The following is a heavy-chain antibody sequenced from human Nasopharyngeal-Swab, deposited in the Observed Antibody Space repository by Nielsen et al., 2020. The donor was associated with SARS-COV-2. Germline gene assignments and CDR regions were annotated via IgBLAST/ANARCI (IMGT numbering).Heavy chain of an antibody. CDR2: ISSSGANA. D-gene: IGHD5-18*01. CDR1: GIIFSSFP. J-gene: IGHJ4*02. CDR3: VKRVGDTPKVTDLDY. Sequence: GEALKISWSASGIIFSSFPMQWVRQAPGKGLEYISAISSSGANAYYSDSVQGRFTISRDNSINTLYLQMSSLRTEDTAVYYCVKRVGDTPKVTDLDYWGQGTLVTVSS. V-gene: IGHV3-64D*08.